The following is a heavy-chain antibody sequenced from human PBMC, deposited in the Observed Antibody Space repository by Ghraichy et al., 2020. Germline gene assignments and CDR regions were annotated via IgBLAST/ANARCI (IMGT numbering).Heavy chain of an antibody. Sequence: GESLNISCAASGFTFSSYGMHWVRQAPGKGLEWVAVISYDGSTRYHGDSVRGRFTISRDNSKNTLYLQMNSLRTEDTAVYYCAKAALYSGTYGYFDYWGQGTLVTVSS. CDR1: GFTFSSYG. CDR3: AKAALYSGTYGYFDY. V-gene: IGHV3-30*18. J-gene: IGHJ4*02. D-gene: IGHD1-26*01. CDR2: ISYDGSTR.